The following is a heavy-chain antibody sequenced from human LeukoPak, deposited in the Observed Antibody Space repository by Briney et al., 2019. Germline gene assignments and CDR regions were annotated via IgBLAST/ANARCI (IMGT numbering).Heavy chain of an antibody. J-gene: IGHJ6*03. Sequence: GGSLRLSCAASGFTFSSTWMHWFRQAPGKGLVWVSRINSDGSTITYADSVKGRFTISRDNAKNTLYLQMNSLRAEDTAVYYCAREDGGYSSGWYRGYYYYMDVWGKGTTVTISS. CDR2: INSDGSTI. V-gene: IGHV3-74*01. CDR3: AREDGGYSSGWYRGYYYYMDV. CDR1: GFTFSSTW. D-gene: IGHD6-19*01.